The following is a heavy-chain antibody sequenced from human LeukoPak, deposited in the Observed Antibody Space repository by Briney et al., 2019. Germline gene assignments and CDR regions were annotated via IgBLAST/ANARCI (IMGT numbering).Heavy chain of an antibody. CDR1: GFTFSSYG. J-gene: IGHJ4*02. CDR2: LNQNGSET. Sequence: GGSLRLSCAASGFTFSSYGMSWVRQAPGKGLEWVANLNQNGSETYYVDSVKGRFTISRDNAKKSLYLQMTSLRAEDTAVYYCASGMIEYDYWGQGTLVTVSS. V-gene: IGHV3-7*01. CDR3: ASGMIEYDY. D-gene: IGHD3-22*01.